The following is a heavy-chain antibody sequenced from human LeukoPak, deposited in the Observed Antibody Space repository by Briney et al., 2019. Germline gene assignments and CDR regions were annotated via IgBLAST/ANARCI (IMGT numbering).Heavy chain of an antibody. Sequence: WASVKVSCKASGYTFTGYYMHWVRQAPGQGLEWMGWINPNSGGTNYAQKFQGRVTMTRDTSISTAYMELSRLRSDDTAVYYCARAARSSSGYYYDLLDYWGQGTLVTVSS. CDR3: ARAARSSSGYYYDLLDY. CDR2: INPNSGGT. D-gene: IGHD3-22*01. J-gene: IGHJ4*02. V-gene: IGHV1-2*02. CDR1: GYTFTGYY.